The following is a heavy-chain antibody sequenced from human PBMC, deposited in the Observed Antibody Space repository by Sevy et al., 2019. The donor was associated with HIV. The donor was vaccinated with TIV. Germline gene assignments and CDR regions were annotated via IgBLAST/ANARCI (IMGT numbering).Heavy chain of an antibody. V-gene: IGHV3-49*03. CDR1: GFTFGGYA. D-gene: IGHD3-10*01. CDR2: ISSKAYGGTT. J-gene: IGHJ4*02. Sequence: GGSLRLSCTASGFTFGGYAMSWFRQAPGKGLEWVGFISSKAYGGTTEYAASVKGRFTISRDDSKSIAYLQMNSLKTEDTAVYYCTRDLGAGGVDYWGQGTLVTVSS. CDR3: TRDLGAGGVDY.